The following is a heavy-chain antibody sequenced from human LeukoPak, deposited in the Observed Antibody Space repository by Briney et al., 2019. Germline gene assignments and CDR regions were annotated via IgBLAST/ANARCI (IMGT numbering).Heavy chain of an antibody. CDR1: GYIFTSND. CDR3: ARAIKAVAGRGYFQH. CDR2: MNPNSGNT. J-gene: IGHJ1*01. Sequence: ASVNVSCKASGYIFTSNDINWVRQASGQGLEGMGWMNPNSGNTGYAQKFQGRVTMTRNTSISTAYMELSSLRSEDTAVYYCARAIKAVAGRGYFQHWGQGTLVTVSS. V-gene: IGHV1-8*01. D-gene: IGHD6-19*01.